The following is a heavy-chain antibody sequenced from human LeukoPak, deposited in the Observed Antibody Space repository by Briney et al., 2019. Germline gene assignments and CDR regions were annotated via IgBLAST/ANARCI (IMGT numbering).Heavy chain of an antibody. CDR3: AKDGRPPRY. D-gene: IGHD6-6*01. CDR1: GFTFTNYA. V-gene: IGHV3-21*01. Sequence: GGSLRLSCAASGFTFTNYAMNWVRQAPGEGLEWVSSITSTSGSIFYADSVKGRFTISRDNAKNSLYLQMDSLRAEDTAVYYCAKDGRPPRYWGQGTLVTVSS. J-gene: IGHJ4*02. CDR2: ITSTSGSI.